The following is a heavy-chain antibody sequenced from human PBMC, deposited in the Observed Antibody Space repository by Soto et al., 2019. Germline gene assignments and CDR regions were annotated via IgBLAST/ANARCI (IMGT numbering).Heavy chain of an antibody. V-gene: IGHV4-4*01. J-gene: IGHJ4*02. Sequence: LSLTCAVSGGSITDSDWWSWVRQSPGKGLEWIGEFSHGGGTNYNPSLKSRLTVSVDKSTNQFSLNLMSVTAADTAVYFCTRDPHMTNNYGDYWGQGTLVT. CDR2: FSHGGGT. CDR3: TRDPHMTNNYGDY. CDR1: GGSITDSDW.